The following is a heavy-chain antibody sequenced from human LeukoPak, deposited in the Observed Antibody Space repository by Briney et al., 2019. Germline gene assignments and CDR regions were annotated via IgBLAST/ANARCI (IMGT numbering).Heavy chain of an antibody. J-gene: IGHJ4*02. CDR3: ARGYNYANDFDS. CDR1: GFTFSDYY. V-gene: IGHV3-11*06. D-gene: IGHD5-24*01. CDR2: ISSTSIYT. Sequence: GGSLRLSCAASGFTFSDYYMSWIRQAPGKGLEWVSDISSTSIYTNYADSVKGRFTISRDNAKNSLYLQMNSLRVEDTALYYCARGYNYANDFDSWGQGTLVSVSS.